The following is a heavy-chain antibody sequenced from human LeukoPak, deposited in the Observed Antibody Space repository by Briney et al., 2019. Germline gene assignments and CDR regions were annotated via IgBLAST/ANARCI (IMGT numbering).Heavy chain of an antibody. V-gene: IGHV3-30*04. D-gene: IGHD3-10*01. J-gene: IGHJ6*02. CDR2: ISYDRSNK. CDR1: GFTFSSYA. CDR3: ARDTMVRDLYGMDV. Sequence: GGSLRLSCAASGFTFSSYAMHWVRQAPGKGLEWVAVISYDRSNKYYADSVKGRFTISRDNSKNTLYLQMNSLRAEDTAVYYCARDTMVRDLYGMDVWGQGTTVTVSS.